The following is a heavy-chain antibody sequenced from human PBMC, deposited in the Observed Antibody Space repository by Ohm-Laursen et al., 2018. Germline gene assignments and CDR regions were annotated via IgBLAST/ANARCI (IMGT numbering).Heavy chain of an antibody. CDR1: GFTFSSYA. D-gene: IGHD3-22*01. V-gene: IGHV3-23*01. J-gene: IGHJ4*02. CDR3: AKDLYYDSSGYRDY. Sequence: SLRLSCAAFGFTFSSYAMSWVRQAPGKGLEWVSVIGGSGGSIYYADSVKGRFTISRDNSKNTLYLQMNSLRAEDTAVYYCAKDLYYDSSGYRDYWGQGTLVIVSS. CDR2: IGGSGGSI.